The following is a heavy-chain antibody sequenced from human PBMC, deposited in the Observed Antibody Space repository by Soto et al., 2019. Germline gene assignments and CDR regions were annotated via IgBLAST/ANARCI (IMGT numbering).Heavy chain of an antibody. CDR2: ISSNGGFT. J-gene: IGHJ4*02. V-gene: IGHV3-23*01. D-gene: IGHD6-19*01. CDR3: AKAEAH. Sequence: GGSLRLSCAASGFTFSSYSMSWVRQAPGKGLEWVSSISSNGGFTYYADSVKGRFTISRDNSKNTLYLQMNSLRAEDTAEYYCAKAEAHWGQGTLVTVSS. CDR1: GFTFSSYS.